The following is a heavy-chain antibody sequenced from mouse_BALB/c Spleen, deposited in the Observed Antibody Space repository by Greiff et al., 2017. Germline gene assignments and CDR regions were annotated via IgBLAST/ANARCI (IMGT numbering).Heavy chain of an antibody. CDR1: GYTFSSYW. CDR2: IVPGSGST. Sequence: QVQLQQSGAELMKPGASVKISCKATGYTFSSYWIEWVKQRPGHGLEWIGEIVPGSGSTNYNEKFKGKATFTADTSSNTAYMQLSSLTSEDSAVYYCARSHYYGPFPPFDYWGQGTTLTVSS. V-gene: IGHV1-9*01. D-gene: IGHD1-2*01. J-gene: IGHJ2*01. CDR3: ARSHYYGPFPPFDY.